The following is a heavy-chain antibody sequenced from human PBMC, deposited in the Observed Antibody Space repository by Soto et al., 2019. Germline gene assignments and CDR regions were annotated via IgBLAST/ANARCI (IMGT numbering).Heavy chain of an antibody. CDR3: AVSRDCSGGSCYSPY. J-gene: IGHJ4*02. CDR1: GGTFSSYA. Sequence: ASVKVSCKASGGTFSSYAISWVRQAPGQGLEWMGGIIPIFGTANYAQKFQGRVTITADESTSTAYMELSSLRSEDTAVYYCAVSRDCSGGSCYSPYWGQGTLVTVPS. D-gene: IGHD2-15*01. V-gene: IGHV1-69*13. CDR2: IIPIFGTA.